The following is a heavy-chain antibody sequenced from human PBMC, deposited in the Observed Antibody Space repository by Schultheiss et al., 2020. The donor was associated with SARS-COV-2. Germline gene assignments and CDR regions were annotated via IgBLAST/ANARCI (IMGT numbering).Heavy chain of an antibody. D-gene: IGHD4-17*01. J-gene: IGHJ4*02. Sequence: GGSLRLSCAASGFTVSSNYMSWVRQAPGKGLEWVSVIYSCGSTYYADSVKGRFTISRDNSKNTLYLQMNSLRAEDTAVYYCAKVGTVTGFDYWGQGTLVTVSS. CDR2: IYSCGST. CDR3: AKVGTVTGFDY. CDR1: GFTVSSNY. V-gene: IGHV3-66*03.